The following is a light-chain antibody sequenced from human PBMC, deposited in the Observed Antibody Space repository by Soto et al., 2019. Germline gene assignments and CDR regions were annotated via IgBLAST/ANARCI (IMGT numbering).Light chain of an antibody. CDR1: QSVGRNF. J-gene: IGKJ4*01. CDR2: GAS. V-gene: IGKV3-20*01. Sequence: EIVLTQSPGTLSLSPGESTTLSCRASQSVGRNFLAWYQQKPGRAPRLLIHGASYRATGVPDRFSGSGSEIDFTLTISRLEPEDFAVYYCHQYAASPLTFGGGTKVEIK. CDR3: HQYAASPLT.